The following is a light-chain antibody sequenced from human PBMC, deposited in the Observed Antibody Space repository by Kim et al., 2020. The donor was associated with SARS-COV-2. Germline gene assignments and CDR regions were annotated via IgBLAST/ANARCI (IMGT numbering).Light chain of an antibody. CDR1: KLGDKY. V-gene: IGLV3-1*01. CDR3: QAWDSNTGV. J-gene: IGLJ3*02. CDR2: QDS. Sequence: SYELTQPPSVSVSPGQTASITCSGDKLGDKYACWYQQKPGQSPVLVIYQDSKRPSGIPERFSGSNSGNTATLTISGTQPMDEADFYCQAWDSNTGVFGGGTQPTVL.